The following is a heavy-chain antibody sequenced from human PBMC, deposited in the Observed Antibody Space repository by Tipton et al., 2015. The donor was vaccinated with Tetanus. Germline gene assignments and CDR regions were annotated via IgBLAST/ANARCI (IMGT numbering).Heavy chain of an antibody. CDR1: GGSISSGTYY. CDR3: ARVFTRGYTYGTTFDY. V-gene: IGHV4-39*07. Sequence: TLSLTCTVSGGSISSGTYYWGWIRQPPGKGLEWVGSVYYNGSPYYDPSLKSRVTMSVDTSMNQVSLNLTSVTAADSAVYYCARVFTRGYTYGTTFDYWGQGTLVTVSS. J-gene: IGHJ4*02. CDR2: VYYNGSP. D-gene: IGHD5-18*01.